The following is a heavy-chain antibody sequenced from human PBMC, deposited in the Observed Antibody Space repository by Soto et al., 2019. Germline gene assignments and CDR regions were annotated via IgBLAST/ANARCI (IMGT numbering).Heavy chain of an antibody. J-gene: IGHJ4*01. CDR3: ASEAGGPYDH. CDR1: GAPITINY. V-gene: IGHV4-59*01. Sequence: SETLSLTCTVSGAPITINYWSWIRQAPGKGLEWIGYIYYSGSTKYNPSLKSRVTMSADTSKDQFSLKLNSVTAADTAVYYCASEAGGPYDHWGPVSLVAVSS. D-gene: IGHD2-15*01. CDR2: IYYSGST.